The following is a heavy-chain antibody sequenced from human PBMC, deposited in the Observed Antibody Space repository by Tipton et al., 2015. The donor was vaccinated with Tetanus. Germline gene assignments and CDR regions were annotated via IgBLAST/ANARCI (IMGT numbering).Heavy chain of an antibody. CDR3: AREAYCSGGSCFSGDFDN. J-gene: IGHJ4*02. Sequence: SLRLSCAASGFIFSSYGIHWVRQAPGKGLEWVAVSWYDGTDKYYADSVKGRFTISRDNSKNTLYLQMNRLRAEDTAVYYCAREAYCSGGSCFSGDFDNWGQGTQVTVSS. CDR1: GFIFSSYG. V-gene: IGHV3-33*01. CDR2: SWYDGTDK. D-gene: IGHD2-15*01.